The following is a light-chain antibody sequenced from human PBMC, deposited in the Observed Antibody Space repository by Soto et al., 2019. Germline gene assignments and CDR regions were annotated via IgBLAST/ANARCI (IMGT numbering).Light chain of an antibody. CDR2: GAS. Sequence: EIVLTQSPGTLSLSPGERATLSCRASQSVSSSYLAWYQQKPGQAPRLLIYGASSRATGIPDRFSGRGSGTDFTLTISRLEPEDFAVYYCQQYGSSPLLTFGQGTKVDIK. CDR3: QQYGSSPLLT. V-gene: IGKV3-20*01. CDR1: QSVSSSY. J-gene: IGKJ1*01.